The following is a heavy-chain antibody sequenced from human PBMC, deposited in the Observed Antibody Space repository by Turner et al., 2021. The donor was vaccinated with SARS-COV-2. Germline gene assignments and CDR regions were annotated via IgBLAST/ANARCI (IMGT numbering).Heavy chain of an antibody. CDR2: IGPSGST. CDR3: ARRGPHTGWSFDY. D-gene: IGHD6-19*01. Sequence: QVQLQQWGAGLFQPSETLSLTCAVYGRSSSDDSWTWVRQPPGKGLEWIGEIGPSGSTNYSPSLKSRLTISVDRSNNQLFLQLSSLTAADTAVYYCARRGPHTGWSFDYWGQGTLVTVSS. V-gene: IGHV4-34*01. J-gene: IGHJ4*02. CDR1: GRSSSDDS.